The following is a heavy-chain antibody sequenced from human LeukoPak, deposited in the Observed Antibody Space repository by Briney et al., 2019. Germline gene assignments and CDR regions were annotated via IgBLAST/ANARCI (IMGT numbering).Heavy chain of an antibody. D-gene: IGHD2-15*01. CDR3: ARGRYCSGGSCYSEVDY. V-gene: IGHV4-31*03. J-gene: IGHJ4*02. CDR2: IYYSGST. CDR1: GGSISSGGYY. Sequence: SQTLSLTCTVSGGSISSGGYYWSWIRQHPGKGLGWIGYIYYSGSTYYNPSLKSRVTISVDTSKNPFYLKLSSVTAADTAVYYCARGRYCSGGSCYSEVDYWGQGTLVTVSS.